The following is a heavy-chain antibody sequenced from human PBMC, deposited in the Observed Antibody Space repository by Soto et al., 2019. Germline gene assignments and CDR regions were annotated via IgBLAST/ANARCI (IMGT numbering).Heavy chain of an antibody. V-gene: IGHV4-59*01. J-gene: IGHJ4*02. CDR2: LYYGRSA. D-gene: IGHD3-22*01. Sequence: QVQLQESGPGLVKPSETLSLTCAVSGDSISSYYCMWIRQPPGKGLESIGYLYYGRSANYNPSLTSRVTLSVNTSTNQCSLTLSSMTAADTAVYYCALRSMAVVPEYWGQGTLVTVSS. CDR3: ALRSMAVVPEY. CDR1: GDSISSYY.